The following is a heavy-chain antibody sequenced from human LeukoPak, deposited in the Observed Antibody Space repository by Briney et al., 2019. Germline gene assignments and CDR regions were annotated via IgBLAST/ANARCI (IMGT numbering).Heavy chain of an antibody. D-gene: IGHD3-22*01. CDR1: GGSISSYY. CDR2: IYYSGST. Sequence: SETLSLTCTVSGGSISSYYWSWIRQPPGKGLEWIGYIYYSGSTNYNPSLKSRVTISVDTSKNQFSLKLSSVTAADTAVYYCARGRHYYDSSGYYYVPHFDYWGQGTLVTVSS. V-gene: IGHV4-59*01. CDR3: ARGRHYYDSSGYYYVPHFDY. J-gene: IGHJ4*02.